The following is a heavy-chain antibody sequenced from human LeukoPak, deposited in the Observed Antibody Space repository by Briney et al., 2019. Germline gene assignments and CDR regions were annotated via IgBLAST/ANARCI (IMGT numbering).Heavy chain of an antibody. CDR1: GHTFTTYN. J-gene: IGHJ4*02. D-gene: IGHD1-14*01. CDR3: ARDRGRTFEFDY. CDR2: VDPSDGAT. Sequence: ASVKVSCKASGHTFTTYNFYWVRQAPGQGLEWMGIVDPSDGATSYAQKFRGRVAMTRVMSTSTVYLELESLRSDDTALYYCARDRGRTFEFDYWGQGTLVTVSS. V-gene: IGHV1-46*01.